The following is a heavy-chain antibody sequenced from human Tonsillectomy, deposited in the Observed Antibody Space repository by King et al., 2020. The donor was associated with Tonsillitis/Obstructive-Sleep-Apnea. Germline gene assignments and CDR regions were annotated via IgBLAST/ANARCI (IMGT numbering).Heavy chain of an antibody. CDR2: IWYDGSNK. V-gene: IGHV3-33*01. CDR1: GFTFRTYG. CDR3: AGEATGDSRIF. Sequence: VQLVESGGGVVQPGRSLRLSCAASGFTFRTYGMHWVRQAPGKGLEWVAVIWYDGSNKHYADSVKGRFTISRDNSKNMLYLQMNSLRAEDTAVYYCAGEATGDSRIFWGQGALVTVSS. D-gene: IGHD7-27*01. J-gene: IGHJ4*02.